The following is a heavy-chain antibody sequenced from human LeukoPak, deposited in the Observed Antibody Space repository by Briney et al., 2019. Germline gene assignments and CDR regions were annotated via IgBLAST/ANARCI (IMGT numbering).Heavy chain of an antibody. Sequence: SETLSLTCAVYGGSFSGYYWSWIRQPPGKGLEWIGEINHSGSTNYNPSLKSRVTISVDTSKNQFSLKLSSVTAADTAVYYCARLRGYYSGGSCFGGWFDPWGQGTLVSV. CDR1: GGSFSGYY. J-gene: IGHJ5*02. D-gene: IGHD2-15*01. CDR3: ARLRGYYSGGSCFGGWFDP. V-gene: IGHV4-34*01. CDR2: INHSGST.